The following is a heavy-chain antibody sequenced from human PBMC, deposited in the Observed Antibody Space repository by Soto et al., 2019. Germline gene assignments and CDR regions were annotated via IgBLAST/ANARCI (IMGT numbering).Heavy chain of an antibody. CDR1: GFTFSSYA. V-gene: IGHV3-23*01. J-gene: IGHJ4*02. CDR2: ISGSGGST. D-gene: IGHD3-3*01. Sequence: GGSLRLSCAASGFTFSSYAMSWVRQAPWKGLEWVSAISGSGGSTYYADSVKGRFTISRDNSKNTLYLQMNSLRAEDTAVYYCAKEPYRLRFLDHPGYFDYWGQGTLVTVSS. CDR3: AKEPYRLRFLDHPGYFDY.